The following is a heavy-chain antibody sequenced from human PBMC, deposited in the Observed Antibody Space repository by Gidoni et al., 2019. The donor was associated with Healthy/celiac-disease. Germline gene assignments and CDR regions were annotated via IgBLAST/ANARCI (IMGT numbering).Heavy chain of an antibody. CDR3: ARGPTSDIVVVPAAMGETGTVYYFDY. J-gene: IGHJ4*02. CDR1: GGSFSGYY. Sequence: QVQLQQWGAGLLKPSETLSLPCAVYGGSFSGYYWSWIRQPPGKGLEWIGEINHSGSTNYNPSLKSRVTISVDTSKNQFSLKLSSVTAADTAVYYCARGPTSDIVVVPAAMGETGTVYYFDYWGQGTLVTVSS. D-gene: IGHD2-2*01. V-gene: IGHV4-34*01. CDR2: INHSGST.